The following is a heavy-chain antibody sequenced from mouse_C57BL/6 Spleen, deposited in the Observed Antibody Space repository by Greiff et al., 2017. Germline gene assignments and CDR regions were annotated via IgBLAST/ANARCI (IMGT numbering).Heavy chain of an antibody. CDR1: GYTFTDYY. J-gene: IGHJ4*01. CDR2: INPNNGGT. CDR3: ARQGGYVYAMDY. V-gene: IGHV1-26*01. D-gene: IGHD2-2*01. Sequence: VQLQQSGPELVKPGASVKISCKASGYTFTDYYMNWVKQSHGKSLEWIGDINPNNGGTSYNQKFKGKATLTVDKSSSTAYMELRSLTSEDSAVYYCARQGGYVYAMDYWGQGTSVTVSS.